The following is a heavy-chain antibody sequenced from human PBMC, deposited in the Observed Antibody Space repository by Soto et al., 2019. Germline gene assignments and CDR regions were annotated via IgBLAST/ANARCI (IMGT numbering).Heavy chain of an antibody. D-gene: IGHD2-2*01. CDR2: IHPAGQPI. J-gene: IGHJ3*01. Sequence: EVQLVESGGGLVQPGGSLRLSCVASGFTFSSSEMYWVRQAPGKGLEWVSYIHPAGQPIFYADSVKGRFTISRDNAKNSLSLQMTSLSAEDTAVYYCARRGSSWGQGTMVTVSS. CDR1: GFTFSSSE. CDR3: ARRGSS. V-gene: IGHV3-48*03.